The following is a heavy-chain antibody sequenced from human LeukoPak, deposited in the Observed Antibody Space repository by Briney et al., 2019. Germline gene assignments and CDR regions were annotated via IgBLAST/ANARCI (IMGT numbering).Heavy chain of an antibody. CDR3: ARAGYCSGGSCSDWFDS. CDR1: GYTFTGNF. CDR2: ISPNSGGI. Sequence: ASVKVSCKASGYTFTGNFMHWVRQAPGQGLEWMGWISPNSGGINYAQKFQGRVTMTRDTSISTAYMELSRLRSDDTAVYYCARAGYCSGGSCSDWFDSWGQGTPVTVSS. V-gene: IGHV1-2*02. D-gene: IGHD2-15*01. J-gene: IGHJ5*01.